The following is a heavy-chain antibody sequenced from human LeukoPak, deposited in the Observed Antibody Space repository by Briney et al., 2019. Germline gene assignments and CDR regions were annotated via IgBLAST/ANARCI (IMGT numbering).Heavy chain of an antibody. CDR3: VRHADCGGTWRYLDL. CDR1: GGSITSYY. D-gene: IGHD4-23*01. J-gene: IGHJ2*01. V-gene: IGHV4-59*08. CDR2: IYYRGST. Sequence: PSETLSLTCTVSGGSITSYYWRWIRQPPGKGLEWIGFIYYRGSTNYNPSLKSRVTISVDTSKNQFSLKLSSVTAADTAVYYCVRHADCGGTWRYLDLWGRGTLVTVSS.